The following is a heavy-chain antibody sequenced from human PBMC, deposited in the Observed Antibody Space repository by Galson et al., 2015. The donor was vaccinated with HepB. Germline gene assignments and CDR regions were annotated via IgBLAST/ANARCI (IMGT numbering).Heavy chain of an antibody. D-gene: IGHD1-14*01. V-gene: IGHV2-5*02. CDR1: GFSLTTSGVG. Sequence: PALVKPTQPLTLPCTFSGFSLTTSGVGVGWIRQPPGKALEWLALIYCDDDKRYSPSLRSRLTITKDTSKNQLVLTMTNMDPVDTATYYCAHTGEGDACDIWGQGTMVTVSS. CDR2: IYCDDDK. J-gene: IGHJ3*02. CDR3: AHTGEGDACDI.